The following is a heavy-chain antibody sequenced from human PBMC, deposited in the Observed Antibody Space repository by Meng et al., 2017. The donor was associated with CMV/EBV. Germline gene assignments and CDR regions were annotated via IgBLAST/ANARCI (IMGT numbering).Heavy chain of an antibody. D-gene: IGHD2-8*01. Sequence: GESLKISCAASGFTFSSYSMNWVRQAPGKGLEWVSSISSSSSYIYYADSVKGRFTISRDNAKNSLYLQMNSLRAEDTAVYYCARRKLVGYCTNGVCPGWFDPWGQGTLVTVSS. J-gene: IGHJ5*02. V-gene: IGHV3-21*01. CDR1: GFTFSSYS. CDR2: ISSSSSYI. CDR3: ARRKLVGYCTNGVCPGWFDP.